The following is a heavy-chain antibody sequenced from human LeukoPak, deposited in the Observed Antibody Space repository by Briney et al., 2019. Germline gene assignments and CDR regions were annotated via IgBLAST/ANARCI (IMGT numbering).Heavy chain of an antibody. J-gene: IGHJ3*01. CDR3: ARDAVSLNYYDSSGYFP. CDR2: INPNSGGT. CDR1: GYTFTGYY. V-gene: IGHV1-2*02. D-gene: IGHD3-22*01. Sequence: ASVKVSCEASGYTFTGYYMHWVRQAPGQGLEWMGWINPNSGGTNYAQKFQGRVTMTRDTSISTAYMELSRLRSDDTAVYYCARDAVSLNYYDSSGYFPWGQGTMVTVSS.